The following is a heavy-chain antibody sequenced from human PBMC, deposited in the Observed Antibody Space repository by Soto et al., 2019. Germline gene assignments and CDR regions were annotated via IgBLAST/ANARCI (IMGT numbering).Heavy chain of an antibody. CDR3: ARDQLWFGDFNTWGMDV. CDR1: GDSISSSSHY. D-gene: IGHD3-10*01. Sequence: SETLSLTCTVSGDSISSSSHYWGWIRQPPGKGLQWIASIYYAGSTYYNPSLKSRVTISVDRSKNQFSLKVSSVTAADTAVYYCARDQLWFGDFNTWGMDVWGQGTTVTVSS. V-gene: IGHV4-39*07. J-gene: IGHJ6*02. CDR2: IYYAGST.